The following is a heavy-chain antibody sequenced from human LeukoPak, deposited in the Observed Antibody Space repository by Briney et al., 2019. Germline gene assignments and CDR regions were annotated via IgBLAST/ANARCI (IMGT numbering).Heavy chain of an antibody. CDR1: GFTFSSYS. V-gene: IGHV3-48*01. J-gene: IGHJ6*03. D-gene: IGHD1-26*01. Sequence: PGGSLRLSCAASGFTFSSYSMNWVRQAPGKGLEWVSYISSSSSSTIYYADSVKGRSTISRDNAKNSLYLQMNSLRAEDTAVYYCARDWTGEWELLSYYYMDVWGKGTTVTISS. CDR2: ISSSSSSTI. CDR3: ARDWTGEWELLSYYYMDV.